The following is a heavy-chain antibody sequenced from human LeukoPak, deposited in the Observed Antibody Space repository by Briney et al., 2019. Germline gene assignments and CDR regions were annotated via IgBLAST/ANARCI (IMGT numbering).Heavy chain of an antibody. V-gene: IGHV1-69*05. CDR2: IIPIFGTA. J-gene: IGHJ4*02. CDR1: GGTFSSYA. Sequence: SVKVSCKASGGTFSSYAISWVRQAPGQGLEWMGGIIPIFGTANYAQKFQGRVTITTDESTSTAYMGLSSLRSEDTAVYYCARGRWLQPWGYFDYWGQGTLVTVSS. D-gene: IGHD5-24*01. CDR3: ARGRWLQPWGYFDY.